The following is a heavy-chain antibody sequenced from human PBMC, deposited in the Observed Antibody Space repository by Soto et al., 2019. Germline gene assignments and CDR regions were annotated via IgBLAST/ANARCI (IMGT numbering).Heavy chain of an antibody. V-gene: IGHV3-23*01. J-gene: IGHJ4*02. Sequence: GGSLRLSCAASGFTFSSYAMSWARQAPGKGLEWVSGISDSGSNTYYAGSVKGLFTISRDNSNNTVYLHMNSLRVEDTAVYYCAKPGYLEQWLIRGYFDYWGQGALVTVSS. CDR3: AKPGYLEQWLIRGYFDY. CDR1: GFTFSSYA. CDR2: ISDSGSNT. D-gene: IGHD6-19*01.